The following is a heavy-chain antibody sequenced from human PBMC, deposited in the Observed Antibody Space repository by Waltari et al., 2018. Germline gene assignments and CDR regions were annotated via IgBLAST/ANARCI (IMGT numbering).Heavy chain of an antibody. D-gene: IGHD6-13*01. J-gene: IGHJ1*01. V-gene: IGHV4-38-2*01. CDR2: IYHSGST. CDR3: ARLSIAAAGDPEYFQH. Sequence: QVQLQESGPGLVKPSETLSLTCAVSGYSISSGYYWGWIRQPPGKGLEWIGSIYHSGSTYYNPSLKSRVTIAVDTSKNQFSLKLSSVTAADTAVYYCARLSIAAAGDPEYFQHWGQGTLVIVSS. CDR1: GYSISSGYY.